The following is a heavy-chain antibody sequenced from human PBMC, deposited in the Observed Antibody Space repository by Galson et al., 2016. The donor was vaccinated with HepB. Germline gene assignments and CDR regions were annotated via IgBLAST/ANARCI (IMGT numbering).Heavy chain of an antibody. CDR1: GGSISSSHW. J-gene: IGHJ5*02. Sequence: SLTCGVSGGSISSSHWWSWVRQPPGGGLEWIGDAYHNGVTHYNPSLKGRVSISVDKSKNHSSLRLTSVTGAAAALYYCARRGAGSRGWFGPWGQGTLVAVSS. D-gene: IGHD3-10*01. CDR2: AYHNGVT. V-gene: IGHV4-4*02. CDR3: ARRGAGSRGWFGP.